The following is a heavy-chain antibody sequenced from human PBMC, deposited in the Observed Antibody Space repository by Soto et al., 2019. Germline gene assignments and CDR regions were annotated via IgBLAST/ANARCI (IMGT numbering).Heavy chain of an antibody. CDR3: AREEVARGAEGFDS. D-gene: IGHD2-15*01. Sequence: QVQLQESGPGLVKPSQTLSLTCTVSGGSISSGDYYWSWIRQPPGKGLEWIGYIYYSGRTYYNPSLKSRVTMSVDTSKNHHSPKLSSVTAADTAVYYCAREEVARGAEGFDSLGQGTLVTVSS. J-gene: IGHJ4*02. CDR1: GGSISSGDYY. CDR2: IYYSGRT. V-gene: IGHV4-30-4*01.